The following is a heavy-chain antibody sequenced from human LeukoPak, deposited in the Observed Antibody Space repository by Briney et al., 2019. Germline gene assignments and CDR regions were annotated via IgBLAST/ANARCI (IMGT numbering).Heavy chain of an antibody. CDR1: GGSISSYY. CDR2: IYTSGST. V-gene: IGHV4-4*07. Sequence: PSETLSLTCTVSGGSISSYYWSWIRQPAGKGLEWIGRIYTSGSTNYNPSLKSRVTMSVDTSKNQFSLKLSSVTAADTAVYYCARGRVLAYSSSWYNDYWGQGTLVTVSS. D-gene: IGHD6-13*01. CDR3: ARGRVLAYSSSWYNDY. J-gene: IGHJ4*02.